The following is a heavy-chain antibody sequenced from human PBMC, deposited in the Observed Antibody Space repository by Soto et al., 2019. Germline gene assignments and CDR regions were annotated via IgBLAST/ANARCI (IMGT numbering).Heavy chain of an antibody. CDR3: ARLMSRIAVAGTHYYYGMDV. D-gene: IGHD6-19*01. CDR1: GYSFTSYW. V-gene: IGHV5-51*01. Sequence: GESLKISCEASGYSFTSYWIGWVRQMPGKGLEWMGIIYPGDSDTRYSPSFQGQVTISADKSISTAYLQWSSLKASDTAMYYCARLMSRIAVAGTHYYYGMDVWGQGTTVTVSS. CDR2: IYPGDSDT. J-gene: IGHJ6*02.